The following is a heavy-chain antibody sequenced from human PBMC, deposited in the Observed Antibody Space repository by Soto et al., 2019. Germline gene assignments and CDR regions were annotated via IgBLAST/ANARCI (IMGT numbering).Heavy chain of an antibody. CDR2: ISYDGSNK. CDR1: GFTFSSYG. J-gene: IGHJ4*02. Sequence: GGSLRLSCAASGFTFSSYGMHWVRQAPGKGLEWVAVISYDGSNKYYADSVKGRFTISRDNSKNTLYLQMNSLRAEDTAVYYCAKDGPNYYDRAGLRKFDYWGQGTLVTVSS. CDR3: AKDGPNYYDRAGLRKFDY. V-gene: IGHV3-30*18. D-gene: IGHD3-22*01.